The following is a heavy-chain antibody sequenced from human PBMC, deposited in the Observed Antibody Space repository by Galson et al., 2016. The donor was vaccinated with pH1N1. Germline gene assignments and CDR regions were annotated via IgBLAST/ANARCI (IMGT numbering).Heavy chain of an antibody. CDR3: ARAIAAAEGY. D-gene: IGHD6-13*01. CDR2: INQDGSKM. CDR1: GFTFFSSYS. V-gene: IGHV3-7*03. J-gene: IGHJ4*02. Sequence: SLRLSCAASGFTFFSSYSLNWVRQAPGKGLEWVANINQDGSKMYYVDSVKGRLTISRDNAKNSLYLQMDSLRAEDTAVYYCARAIAAAEGYWGQGTLVTVSS.